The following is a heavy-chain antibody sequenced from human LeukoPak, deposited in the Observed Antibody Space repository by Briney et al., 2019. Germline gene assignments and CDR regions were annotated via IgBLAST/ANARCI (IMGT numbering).Heavy chain of an antibody. D-gene: IGHD3-16*01. V-gene: IGHV4-61*02. CDR2: IYTSGST. CDR1: GGSISSGSYY. Sequence: PSETLSLTCTVSGGSISSGSYYWRWIRQPAGKGLEWIGRIYTSGSTNYNSSLKSRVTISVDTSKNQFSLKLSSVTAADTAVYYCARAGNYDWGYYYYMDVWGKGTTVTVSS. CDR3: ARAGNYDWGYYYYMDV. J-gene: IGHJ6*03.